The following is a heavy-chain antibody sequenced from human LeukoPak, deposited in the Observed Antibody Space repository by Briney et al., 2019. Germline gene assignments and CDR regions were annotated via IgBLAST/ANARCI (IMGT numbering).Heavy chain of an antibody. CDR2: IDYSGGET. CDR3: AKDSAKKYDDY. Sequence: PGGSLRLSCTASGFTLSSYEMSWIRQAPGKGLEWVSSIDYSGGETHYADSVKGRFTISRENSKNTLYLQMNSLRAEDTAVYYCAKDSAKKYDDYWGQGTLVTVSS. D-gene: IGHD2/OR15-2a*01. J-gene: IGHJ4*02. CDR1: GFTLSSYE. V-gene: IGHV3-23*01.